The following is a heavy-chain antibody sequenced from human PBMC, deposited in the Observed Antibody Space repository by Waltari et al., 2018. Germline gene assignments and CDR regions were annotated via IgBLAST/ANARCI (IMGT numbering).Heavy chain of an antibody. CDR3: ARDYGMDV. J-gene: IGHJ6*02. CDR2: INNDGSST. CDR1: GLTFSTYW. Sequence: EVQLVESGGGLVQPGGSLSLSCAASGLTFSTYWMNWVRQAPGKGLVWVSRINNDGSSTSYADSVKGRFTISRDNARNTLYLQMSSLRVEDTAVYYCARDYGMDVWGQGTTVTVSS. V-gene: IGHV3-74*01.